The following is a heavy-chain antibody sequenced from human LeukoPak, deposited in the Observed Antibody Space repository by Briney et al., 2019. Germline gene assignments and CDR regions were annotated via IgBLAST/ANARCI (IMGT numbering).Heavy chain of an antibody. CDR2: ISGRGGST. CDR3: AKDATVTTYYFDF. Sequence: GGSLRLSCAASGFTFSNAWMSWVRQAPGKGLEWVSTISGRGGSTYYANSVKGRFTISRDNSKNTLYLQMNSLRADDTAVYYCAKDATVTTYYFDFWGQGTLVTVSS. D-gene: IGHD4-17*01. V-gene: IGHV3-23*01. CDR1: GFTFSNAW. J-gene: IGHJ4*02.